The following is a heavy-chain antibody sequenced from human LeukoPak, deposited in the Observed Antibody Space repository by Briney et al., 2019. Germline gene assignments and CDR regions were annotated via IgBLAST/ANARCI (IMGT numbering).Heavy chain of an antibody. J-gene: IGHJ6*03. D-gene: IGHD6-19*01. CDR3: ARLGYSSGWYYYYYYMDV. Sequence: PSETLSLTCTVSGGSISSYYWSWIRQPPGKGLEWIGYIYYSGNTKYNPSLKSRVTISVDTSKNQISLKLNSVTAADTAVYYCARLGYSSGWYYYYYYMDVWGKGTTVTVSS. V-gene: IGHV4-59*01. CDR1: GGSISSYY. CDR2: IYYSGNT.